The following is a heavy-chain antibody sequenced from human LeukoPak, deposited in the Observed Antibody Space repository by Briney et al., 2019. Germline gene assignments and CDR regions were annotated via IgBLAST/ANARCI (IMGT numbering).Heavy chain of an antibody. V-gene: IGHV3-7*03. CDR1: GFSFSSYW. D-gene: IGHD2-8*01. Sequence: GGSLRLSCAASGFSFSSYWMSWVRQAPGRGLEWVANIKEDGTEKYYLDSVKGRVTISRDNADNSLSLEMNSLRAGDTAIYYCAKDSYSHNGVFDALDIWGQGTLVTVSS. J-gene: IGHJ3*02. CDR3: AKDSYSHNGVFDALDI. CDR2: IKEDGTEK.